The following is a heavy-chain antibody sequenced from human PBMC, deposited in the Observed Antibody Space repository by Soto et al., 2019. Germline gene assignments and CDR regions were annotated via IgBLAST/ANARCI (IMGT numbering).Heavy chain of an antibody. Sequence: PGESLQVSWRGLGYSFTSYWIGWVRQMPGKGLEWMGIIYPGDSDTRYSPSFQGQVTISADKSISTAYLQWSSLKASDTAMYYCASGEYLVLIGLYFQHWGQGTLVTVSS. CDR3: ASGEYLVLIGLYFQH. V-gene: IGHV5-51*01. CDR2: IYPGDSDT. D-gene: IGHD3-9*01. CDR1: GYSFTSYW. J-gene: IGHJ1*01.